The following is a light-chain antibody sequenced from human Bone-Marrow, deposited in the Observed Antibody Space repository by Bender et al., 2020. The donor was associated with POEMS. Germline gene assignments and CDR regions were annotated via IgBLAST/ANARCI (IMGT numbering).Light chain of an antibody. Sequence: SYEVTQPPSVSVSPGQTASITCSGDDLGDKYVAWYQQKPGQSPVLVIYQDTKRPSGIPERFSGSNSGNTATLTISGTQAMDEDDYYCQALDTYSVIFGGGTKLTVL. CDR3: QALDTYSVI. J-gene: IGLJ2*01. V-gene: IGLV3-1*01. CDR1: DLGDKY. CDR2: QDT.